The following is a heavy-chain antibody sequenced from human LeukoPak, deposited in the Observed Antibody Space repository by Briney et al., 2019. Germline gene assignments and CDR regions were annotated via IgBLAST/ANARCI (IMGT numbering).Heavy chain of an antibody. Sequence: PGGSLRLSCAASGFTFSNSAMSWVRQAPGKGLEWVSTLSGSGSTTYYADSVKGRFTISRDNSKNTLYLQMNSLRAEDTAVYYCAKGIYSGGWSYFDYWGHGTLVTVSS. D-gene: IGHD6-19*01. CDR2: LSGSGSTT. V-gene: IGHV3-23*01. CDR3: AKGIYSGGWSYFDY. J-gene: IGHJ4*01. CDR1: GFTFSNSA.